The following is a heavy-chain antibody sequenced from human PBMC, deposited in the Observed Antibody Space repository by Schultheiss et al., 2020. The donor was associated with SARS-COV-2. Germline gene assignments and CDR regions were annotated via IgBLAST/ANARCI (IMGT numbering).Heavy chain of an antibody. V-gene: IGHV3-66*01. D-gene: IGHD2-2*01. CDR2: IYSGGST. Sequence: GGSLRLSCAASGFTFSSYSMNWVRQAPGKGLEWVSVIYSGGSTYYADSVKGRFTISRDNSKNTLYLQMNSLRAEDTAVYYCARDTTVVPAAMLWGKDYYYYMDVWGKGTTVTVSS. J-gene: IGHJ6*03. CDR3: ARDTTVVPAAMLWGKDYYYYMDV. CDR1: GFTFSSYS.